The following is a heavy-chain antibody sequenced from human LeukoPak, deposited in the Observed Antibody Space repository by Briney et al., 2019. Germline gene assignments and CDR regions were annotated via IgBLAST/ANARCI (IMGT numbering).Heavy chain of an antibody. CDR1: GSTFSSYS. CDR2: VSSSSGTI. J-gene: IGHJ4*02. CDR3: ARAFDY. Sequence: GGSLRLSCAASGSTFSSYSMKWVRQAPGKGLEWVSYVSSSSGTIYYADSVKGRFTISRDNAKNSLYLQMNSLRAEDTAVYYCARAFDYWGQGTLVTVSS. V-gene: IGHV3-48*04.